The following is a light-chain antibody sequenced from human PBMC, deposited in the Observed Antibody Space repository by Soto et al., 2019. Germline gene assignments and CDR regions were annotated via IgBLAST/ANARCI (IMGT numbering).Light chain of an antibody. V-gene: IGLV2-23*01. CDR1: SSDVGGYNL. Sequence: QPVLTQPASVYGSTGQSVTMSCTRTSSDVGGYNLVSWYQQPPGKAPKLIIFEGTQRPSGVSGRFSGSKSGNTASLTISGLQADDEADYFCCSYARGSTLYVFGTGTKVTVL. CDR3: CSYARGSTLYV. CDR2: EGT. J-gene: IGLJ1*01.